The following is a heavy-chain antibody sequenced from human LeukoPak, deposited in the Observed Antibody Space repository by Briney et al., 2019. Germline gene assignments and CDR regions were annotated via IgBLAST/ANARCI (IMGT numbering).Heavy chain of an antibody. CDR2: IYYSGST. D-gene: IGHD6-13*01. V-gene: IGHV4-59*01. CDR3: ARDRWAAAGYYYYYMNV. Sequence: SETLSLTCTVSGGSISSYYWSWIRQPPGKGLEWIGYIYYSGSTNYNPSLKSRVTISVDTSKNQFSLKLSSVTAADTAVYYCARDRWAAAGYYYYYMNVWGKGTTVTVSS. CDR1: GGSISSYY. J-gene: IGHJ6*03.